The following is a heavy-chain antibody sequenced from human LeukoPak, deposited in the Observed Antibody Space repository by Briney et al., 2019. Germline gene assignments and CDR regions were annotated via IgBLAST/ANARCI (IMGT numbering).Heavy chain of an antibody. Sequence: SVKVSCKASGGTFSSYAISWVRQAPGQGLEWMGGIIPIFGTANYAQKFQGRVTITADESTSTAYMELSSLRSEDTAVYHCARGDYYGSGSYPPPYWGQGTLVTVSS. V-gene: IGHV1-69*13. J-gene: IGHJ4*02. D-gene: IGHD3-10*01. CDR3: ARGDYYGSGSYPPPY. CDR1: GGTFSSYA. CDR2: IIPIFGTA.